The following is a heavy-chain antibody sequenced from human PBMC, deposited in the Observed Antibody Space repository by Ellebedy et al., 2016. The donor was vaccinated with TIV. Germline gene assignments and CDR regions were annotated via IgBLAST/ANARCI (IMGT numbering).Heavy chain of an antibody. D-gene: IGHD3-10*01. CDR2: ISYDGSNK. Sequence: GESLKISCAASGFTFSTYDMHWVRQDPGKGLEWVAVISYDGSNKYYADSMKGRFTISRDNSKNTLYLQMNSLRAEDTAVYYCAKVGLGQYGMDVWGQGTTVAVSS. V-gene: IGHV3-30*18. J-gene: IGHJ6*02. CDR3: AKVGLGQYGMDV. CDR1: GFTFSTYD.